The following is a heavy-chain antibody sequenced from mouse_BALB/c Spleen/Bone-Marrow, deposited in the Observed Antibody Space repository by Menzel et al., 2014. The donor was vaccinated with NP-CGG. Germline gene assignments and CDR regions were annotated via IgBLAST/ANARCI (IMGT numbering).Heavy chain of an antibody. D-gene: IGHD2-2*01. Sequence: QVQLQQSGAELVMPVASVKMSCKASGYTFTDXWMHWVKQRPGQGLEWIGAIDTSDSYTSYNQKFKGKATLTVDESSSTAYMQRRSLTSEDSAVYYGAREGYGYQYFDYWGQGTTLPVSS. CDR2: IDTSDSYT. CDR1: GYTFTDXW. V-gene: IGHV1-69*01. J-gene: IGHJ2*01. CDR3: AREGYGYQYFDY.